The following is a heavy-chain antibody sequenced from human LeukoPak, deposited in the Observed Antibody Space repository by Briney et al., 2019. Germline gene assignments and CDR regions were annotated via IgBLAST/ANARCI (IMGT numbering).Heavy chain of an antibody. V-gene: IGHV4-4*07. CDR3: ARVTNGAYGYGPWELPVSYFDY. D-gene: IGHD1-26*01. CDR1: GGSISSYY. Sequence: PSETLSLTCTVSGGSISSYYWSWIRQPAGKGLEWIGRIYTSGSTTYNPSFKRRVTMSVDTSKTQFSLKLSSGTAADTAVYYCARVTNGAYGYGPWELPVSYFDYWGQGTLVTVSS. CDR2: IYTSGST. J-gene: IGHJ4*02.